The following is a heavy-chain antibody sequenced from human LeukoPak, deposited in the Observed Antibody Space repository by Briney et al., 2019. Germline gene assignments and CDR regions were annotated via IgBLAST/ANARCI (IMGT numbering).Heavy chain of an antibody. V-gene: IGHV3-7*01. CDR2: IKQDGSEK. D-gene: IGHD2-2*01. J-gene: IGHJ4*02. Sequence: GGSLRLSCAAPGFTFSSYWMSWVRQAPGKGLEWVANIKQDGSEKYYVDSVKGRFTISRDNAKDALYLQMNSLRAEDTAVYYCARDRWSSTSYNDYWGQGTLVTVSS. CDR3: ARDRWSSTSYNDY. CDR1: GFTFSSYW.